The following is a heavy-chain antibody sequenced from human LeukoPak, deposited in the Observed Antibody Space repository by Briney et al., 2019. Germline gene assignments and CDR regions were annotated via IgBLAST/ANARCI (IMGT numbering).Heavy chain of an antibody. Sequence: SETLSLTCAVYGGSFSGYYWSWIRQPPGKGLEWIGEINHSGSTNYNPSLKSRVTISVDTSKNQFSLKLSSVTAADMAVYYCARLRFLERLGNQQPAFDIWGQGTMVTVSS. V-gene: IGHV4-34*01. J-gene: IGHJ3*02. D-gene: IGHD3-3*01. CDR1: GGSFSGYY. CDR2: INHSGST. CDR3: ARLRFLERLGNQQPAFDI.